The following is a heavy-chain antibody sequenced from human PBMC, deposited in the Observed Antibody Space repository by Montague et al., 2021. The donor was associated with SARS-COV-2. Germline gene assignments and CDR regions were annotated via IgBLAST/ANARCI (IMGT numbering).Heavy chain of an antibody. CDR3: ARGIAAHGFYDYGMDV. CDR1: GGSISSYY. CDR2: INHSGST. Sequence: SETLSLTCAVSGGSISSYYWSWIRQSPGKGLEWIGYINHSGSTNYNPSLKSRVTISVDTSKNQISLKLSSVTAADTAVYYCARGIAAHGFYDYGMDVWGQGTTVTVSS. V-gene: IGHV4-59*01. J-gene: IGHJ6*02. D-gene: IGHD6-25*01.